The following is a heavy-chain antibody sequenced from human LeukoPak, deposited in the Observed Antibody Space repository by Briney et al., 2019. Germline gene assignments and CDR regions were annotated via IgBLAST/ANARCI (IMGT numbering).Heavy chain of an antibody. CDR2: INPNSGGT. V-gene: IGHV1-2*02. J-gene: IGHJ4*02. D-gene: IGHD3-3*01. CDR1: GYTFTSYY. Sequence: GASVKVSCKASGYTFTSYYMHWVRQAPGQGREWMGWINPNSGGTNYAQKFQGSVTMTRDTSISTAYMELSRLRSDDTAVYYCAKSADFWSGYHDYWGQGTLVTVSS. CDR3: AKSADFWSGYHDY.